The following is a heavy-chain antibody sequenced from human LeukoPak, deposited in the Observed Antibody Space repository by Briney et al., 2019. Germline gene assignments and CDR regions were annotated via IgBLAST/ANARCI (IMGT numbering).Heavy chain of an antibody. CDR3: ARDPQLPRDSSSSGGNDAFDI. Sequence: SETLSLTCTVSGGSISSGGYYWSWIRQPPGKGLEWIGYIYHSGSTYYNPSLKSRVTISVDRSKNQFSLKLSSVTAADTAVYYCARDPQLPRDSSSSGGNDAFDIWGQGTMVTVSS. J-gene: IGHJ3*02. CDR2: IYHSGST. V-gene: IGHV4-30-2*01. CDR1: GGSISSGGYY. D-gene: IGHD6-6*01.